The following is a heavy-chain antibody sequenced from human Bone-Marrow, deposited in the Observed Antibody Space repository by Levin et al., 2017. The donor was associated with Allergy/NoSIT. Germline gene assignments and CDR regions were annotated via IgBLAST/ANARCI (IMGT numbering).Heavy chain of an antibody. J-gene: IGHJ4*02. Sequence: GSLRLSCTVSGGSISSSSYYWGWIRQPPGKGLEWIGSIYYSGSTYYNPSLKSRVTISVDTSKNQFSLKLSSVTAADTAVYYCARLLPRDGMVQGVEAIFDYWGQGTLVTVSS. CDR1: GGSISSSSYY. CDR3: ARLLPRDGMVQGVEAIFDY. D-gene: IGHD3-10*01. V-gene: IGHV4-39*01. CDR2: IYYSGST.